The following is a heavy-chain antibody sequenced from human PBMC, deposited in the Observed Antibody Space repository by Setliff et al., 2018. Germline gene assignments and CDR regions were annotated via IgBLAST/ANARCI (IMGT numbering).Heavy chain of an antibody. D-gene: IGHD3-16*01. CDR2: INAGNGNT. J-gene: IGHJ6*03. V-gene: IGHV1-3*01. CDR1: GYTFTNYA. CDR3: ARLAGSGGGFYYYYSYMDV. Sequence: GASVKVSCKASGYTFTNYAIHWVRQAPGQRLEWMGWINAGNGNTKYSQKFQGRVTITRDTSASTAYMELSSLRSEDTAVYYCARLAGSGGGFYYYYSYMDVWDKGTTVTVSS.